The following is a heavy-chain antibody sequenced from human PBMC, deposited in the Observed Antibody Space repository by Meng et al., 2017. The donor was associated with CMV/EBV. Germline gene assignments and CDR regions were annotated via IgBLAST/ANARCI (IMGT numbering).Heavy chain of an antibody. V-gene: IGHV3-11*01. CDR3: AREGRYQLLYWFDP. CDR2: ISSIVSTI. Sequence: GESLKISCAASGFTFSDYYMSWIRQAPGKGLEWVSYISSIVSTIYYADSVKGRFTISRDNAKNSLYLQMNSLRAEDTAVYYCAREGRYQLLYWFDPWGQGTLVTVSS. J-gene: IGHJ5*02. D-gene: IGHD2-2*01. CDR1: GFTFSDYY.